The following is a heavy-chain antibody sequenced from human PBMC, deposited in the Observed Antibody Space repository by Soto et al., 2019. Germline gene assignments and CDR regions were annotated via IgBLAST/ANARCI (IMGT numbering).Heavy chain of an antibody. J-gene: IGHJ4*02. CDR1: GLTFGSRA. Sequence: LRLSCVASGLTFGSRAMSWVRQAPGEGLQWVSPITDTGGDAKYADSVRGRFVISRDNSKKTRYLQMTSLTAEDSAMYFCARGSTDSYPGSRIFDFWGRGTLVTVSS. V-gene: IGHV3-23*01. CDR3: ARGSTDSYPGSRIFDF. D-gene: IGHD3-10*01. CDR2: ITDTGGDA.